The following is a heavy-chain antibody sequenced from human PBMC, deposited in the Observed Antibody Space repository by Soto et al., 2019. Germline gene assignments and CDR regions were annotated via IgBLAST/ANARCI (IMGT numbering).Heavy chain of an antibody. D-gene: IGHD4-17*01. CDR3: AKVEHDHGDYVGWGY. CDR2: IKSDGSST. J-gene: IGHJ4*02. CDR1: GFTFSSYW. V-gene: IGHV3-74*03. Sequence: EVQLVESGGGLVQPGGSLRLSCAASGFTFSSYWMHWVRQAPGKGLVWVSRIKSDGSSTTYADSVKGRFTISRDNAKNTLYLQMNSLRAEDTAVYYCAKVEHDHGDYVGWGYWGQGTLVTVSS.